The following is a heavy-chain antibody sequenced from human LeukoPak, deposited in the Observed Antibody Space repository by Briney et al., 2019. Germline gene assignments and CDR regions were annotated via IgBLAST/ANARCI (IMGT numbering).Heavy chain of an antibody. CDR2: IYYSGTA. CDR3: ARYHCSGGSCYARWYDP. V-gene: IGHV4-39*01. CDR1: GGSISSSDSY. J-gene: IGHJ5*02. D-gene: IGHD2-15*01. Sequence: PSETLSLTCSVSGGSISSSDSYWGWIRQPPGKGLEWIGNIYYSGTAYYKPSLKSRVTISVDTSKNEFSLKLTSVTAADTAVYYCARYHCSGGSCYARWYDPWGQGTLVTVSA.